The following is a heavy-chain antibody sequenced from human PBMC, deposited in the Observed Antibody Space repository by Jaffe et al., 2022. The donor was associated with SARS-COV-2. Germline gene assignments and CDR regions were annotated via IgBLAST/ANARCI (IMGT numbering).Heavy chain of an antibody. CDR1: GGSFSGYY. J-gene: IGHJ5*02. Sequence: QVQLQQWGAGLLKPSETLSLTCAVYGGSFSGYYWSWIRQPPGKGLEWIGEINHSGSTNYNPSLKSRVTISVDTSKNQFSLKLSSVTAADTAVYYCARGRRDTAMVTWRAPGFDPWGQGTLVTVSS. V-gene: IGHV4-34*01. D-gene: IGHD5-18*01. CDR2: INHSGST. CDR3: ARGRRDTAMVTWRAPGFDP.